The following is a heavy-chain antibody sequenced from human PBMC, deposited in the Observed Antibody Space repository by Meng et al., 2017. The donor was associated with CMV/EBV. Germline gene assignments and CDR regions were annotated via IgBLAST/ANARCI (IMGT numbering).Heavy chain of an antibody. V-gene: IGHV3-23*01. J-gene: IGHJ4*02. CDR1: GFTPSNYA. CDR3: ARGWTVFDY. Sequence: EVELLESGGGLVQPGGCLRLSCAASGFTPSNYAMNWVRQAPGRGLEWVSTITTTGTSTYYADSVKGRFTISRDNSKGSLYLQVNSLRADDTAVNYCARGWTVFDYWGQGTLVTVSS. CDR2: ITTTGTST. D-gene: IGHD6-19*01.